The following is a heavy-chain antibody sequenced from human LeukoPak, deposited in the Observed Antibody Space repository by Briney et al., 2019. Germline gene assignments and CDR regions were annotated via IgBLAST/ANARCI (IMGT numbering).Heavy chain of an antibody. V-gene: IGHV1-69*13. CDR1: GGTFSSYA. CDR2: IIPIFGTA. CDR3: ARDNLELLLSEPPDYYYYGMDV. J-gene: IGHJ6*02. D-gene: IGHD3-3*01. Sequence: GASVKVSCKASGGTFSSYAISWVRQAPGQGLEWMGGIIPIFGTANYAQKFQGRVTITADESTSTAYMELSSLRSEDTAVYYCARDNLELLLSEPPDYYYYGMDVWGQGTTVTVSS.